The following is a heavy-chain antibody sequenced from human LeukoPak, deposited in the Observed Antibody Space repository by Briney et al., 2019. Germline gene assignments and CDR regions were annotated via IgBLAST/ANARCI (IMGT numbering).Heavy chain of an antibody. V-gene: IGHV3-23*01. CDR3: AKARSGWCPFDY. CDR1: GFIFSSYA. Sequence: GGSLRLSCAASGFIFSSYALTWVRQAPGKGLEWVSTISGSGGSTYYADSVKGRFTISRDNSKNTLYLQMYSLRAEDTAVYYCAKARSGWCPFDYWGQGTPVTVSS. J-gene: IGHJ4*02. CDR2: ISGSGGST. D-gene: IGHD6-19*01.